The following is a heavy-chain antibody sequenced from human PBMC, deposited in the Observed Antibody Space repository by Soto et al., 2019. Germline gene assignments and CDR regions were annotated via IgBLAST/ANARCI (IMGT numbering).Heavy chain of an antibody. CDR2: ISGSGGST. CDR1: GFTFSSYA. D-gene: IGHD2-15*01. Sequence: EVQLLESGGGLVQPGGSLRLSCAASGFTFSSYAMSWVRQAPGQGQEWVSAISGSGGSTYYADSVKGRFTISRDNPQNKLYLQMNRLRAEDPAVYYWAKEQGYCSGGSCYAAFYYYYYMDVWGKGTTVTVSS. J-gene: IGHJ6*03. V-gene: IGHV3-23*01. CDR3: AKEQGYCSGGSCYAAFYYYYYMDV.